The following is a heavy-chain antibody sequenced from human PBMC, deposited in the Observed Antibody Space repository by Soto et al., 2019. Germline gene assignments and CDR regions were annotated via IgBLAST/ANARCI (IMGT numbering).Heavy chain of an antibody. J-gene: IGHJ1*01. CDR1: GGTFNTYT. Sequence: QVQLVQSGTDVKKPGSSVTVSCKASGGTFNTYTFSWVRQAPGQGLEWMGSIIPIFGTTHYAQSFQGRLSITADQSSTTTYMELRSLTSHDTGLYYCARIPRYSFPTSDPLDNWGQGTLVTVSS. CDR3: ARIPRYSFPTSDPLDN. CDR2: IIPIFGTT. D-gene: IGHD1-26*01. V-gene: IGHV1-69*01.